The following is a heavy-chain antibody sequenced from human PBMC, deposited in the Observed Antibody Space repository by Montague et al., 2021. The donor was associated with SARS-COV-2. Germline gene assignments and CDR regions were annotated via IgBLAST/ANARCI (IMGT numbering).Heavy chain of an antibody. CDR1: GFTFDDYG. CDR3: SRGGGMIRGVVDF. V-gene: IGHV3-20*01. J-gene: IGHJ4*02. Sequence: SLRLSCAASGFTFDDYGMSWVRQAPGKGLEWVSGISRTGDRTAYGDSVKGRFTISRDNAKNSLYLQMNSLRLGDTAFYHCSRGGGMIRGVVDFWGQGILVSVSS. D-gene: IGHD3-10*01. CDR2: ISRTGDRT.